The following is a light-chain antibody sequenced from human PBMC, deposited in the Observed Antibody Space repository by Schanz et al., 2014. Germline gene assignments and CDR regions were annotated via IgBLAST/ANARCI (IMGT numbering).Light chain of an antibody. CDR2: GND. Sequence: QSVLTQPPSASGTPGQRVTISCSGSRSNIGGNNVNWYQQFPGTAPKLLIYGNDHRPSGVPDRFSGSKSGTSASLAISGLQSEDEADYYCAAWDDSLNGWVFGGGTKLTVL. CDR1: RSNIGGNN. J-gene: IGLJ3*02. V-gene: IGLV1-44*01. CDR3: AAWDDSLNGWV.